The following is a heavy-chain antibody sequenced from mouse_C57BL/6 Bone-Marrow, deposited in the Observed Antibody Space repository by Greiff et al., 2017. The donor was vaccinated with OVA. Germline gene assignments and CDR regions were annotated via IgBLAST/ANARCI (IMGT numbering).Heavy chain of an antibody. CDR3: ATYYGSSHWYFDV. V-gene: IGHV1-7*01. J-gene: IGHJ1*03. CDR1: GYTFTSYW. Sequence: VKLMESGAELAKPGASVKLSCKASGYTFTSYWMHWVKQRPGQGLEWIGYINPSSGYTKYNQKFKDKATLTADKSSSTAYMQLSSLTYEDSAVYYCATYYGSSHWYFDVWGTGTTVTVSS. D-gene: IGHD1-1*01. CDR2: INPSSGYT.